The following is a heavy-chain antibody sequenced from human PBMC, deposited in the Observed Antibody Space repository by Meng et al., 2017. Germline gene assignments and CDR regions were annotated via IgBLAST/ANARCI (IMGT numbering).Heavy chain of an antibody. D-gene: IGHD3-3*01. CDR1: GYSFTSYS. CDR3: ARKASEWQERARDY. V-gene: IGHV1-18*01. Sequence: ASVKVSCKASGYSFTSYSIVWVRQAPGQGREGRGWINGYNGNRNIAQKFRGRVTMTKDTSTSTAYMEAGSLTADDTAVYYWARKASEWQERARDYWGQGTLVTVSS. CDR2: INGYNGNR. J-gene: IGHJ4*02.